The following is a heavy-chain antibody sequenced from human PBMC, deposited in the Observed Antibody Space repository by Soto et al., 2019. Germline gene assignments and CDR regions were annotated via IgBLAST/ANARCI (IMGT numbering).Heavy chain of an antibody. J-gene: IGHJ5*02. CDR2: IKNAARSYST. CDR3: ADLTWSGSYLP. V-gene: IGHV3-72*01. D-gene: IGHD3-3*01. Sequence: EVQLVESGGALVQPGGSLRLSCVASGFTLSNHYMDWVRQAPGKGLEWIGLIKNAARSYSTEHAASVKGRFTISIDDSKNTMYLQMNSLRTEDTAVYYCADLTWSGSYLPWGQGTLVTVSS. CDR1: GFTLSNHY.